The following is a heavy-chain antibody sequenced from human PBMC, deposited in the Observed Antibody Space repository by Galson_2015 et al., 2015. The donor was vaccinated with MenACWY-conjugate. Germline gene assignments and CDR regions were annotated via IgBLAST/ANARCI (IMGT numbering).Heavy chain of an antibody. CDR2: LKQDGSQK. D-gene: IGHD3-22*01. V-gene: IGHV3-7*01. Sequence: SLRLSCAASGFIFSNYWMTWVRQAPGMGLEWVATLKQDGSQKYYVDSVKGRFTISRDNAKNSLYLQMNSLRAEDTAVYYCARSSTYYYDVSRYYYGNNFDYWGQGTPVTVSS. CDR3: ARSSTYYYDVSRYYYGNNFDY. CDR1: GFIFSNYW. J-gene: IGHJ4*02.